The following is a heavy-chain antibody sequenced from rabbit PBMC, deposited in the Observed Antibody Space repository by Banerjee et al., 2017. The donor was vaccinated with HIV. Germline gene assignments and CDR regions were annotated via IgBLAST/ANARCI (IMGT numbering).Heavy chain of an antibody. CDR2: IDPVFGSI. Sequence: QLEESGGDLVKPEGSLTLTCTASGFDLTNDYMTWVRQAPGKGLEWIGYIDPVFGSIHYASWVNGRFTISDHNAQNTLYLQLNSLTAADTATYFCVRDPRHYVSGWGNRLDLWGQGTLVT. V-gene: IGHV1S7*01. CDR1: GFDLTNDY. CDR3: VRDPRHYVSGWGNRLDL. D-gene: IGHD4-1*01. J-gene: IGHJ3*01.